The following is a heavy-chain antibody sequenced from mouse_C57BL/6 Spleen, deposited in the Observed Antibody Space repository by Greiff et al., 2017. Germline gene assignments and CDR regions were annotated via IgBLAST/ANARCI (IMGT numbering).Heavy chain of an antibody. J-gene: IGHJ3*01. Sequence: EVKLVESGGGLVKPGGSLKLSCAASGFTFSSYAMSWVRQTPEKRLEGVATISDGGSYTYYPDNVKGRFTISRDNAKNNLYLQMSHLKSEDTAMYYCARDDYDPAWFAYWGQGTLVTVSA. D-gene: IGHD2-4*01. CDR3: ARDDYDPAWFAY. CDR2: ISDGGSYT. CDR1: GFTFSSYA. V-gene: IGHV5-4*01.